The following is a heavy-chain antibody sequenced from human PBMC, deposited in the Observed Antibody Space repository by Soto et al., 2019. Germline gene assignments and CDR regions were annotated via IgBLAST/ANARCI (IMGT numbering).Heavy chain of an antibody. CDR3: ARRAEGYGSGSYYNEERYYYYYGMDV. CDR1: GGTFSSYA. V-gene: IGHV1-69*01. J-gene: IGHJ6*02. Sequence: QVQLVQSGAEVKKPGSSVKVSCKASGGTFSSYAISWVRQAPGQGLEWMGGIIPIFGTANYAQKFQGRVTITADESTSTAYMELSSLGSEDTAVYYCARRAEGYGSGSYYNEERYYYYYGMDVWGQGTTVTVSS. D-gene: IGHD3-10*01. CDR2: IIPIFGTA.